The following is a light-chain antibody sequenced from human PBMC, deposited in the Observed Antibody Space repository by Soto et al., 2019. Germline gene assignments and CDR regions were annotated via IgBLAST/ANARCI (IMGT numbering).Light chain of an antibody. CDR2: DVS. CDR3: SSYAGSNNWV. V-gene: IGLV2-8*01. Sequence: QSALTQPPSASGSPGQSVTFSCTGTSSDVGGYNYVSWYQQHPGKAPKLMIYDVSKRPSGVPDRFSGSKSGNTASLTVSGLQAEDEADYYCSSYAGSNNWVFGGGTKVTVL. J-gene: IGLJ2*01. CDR1: SSDVGGYNY.